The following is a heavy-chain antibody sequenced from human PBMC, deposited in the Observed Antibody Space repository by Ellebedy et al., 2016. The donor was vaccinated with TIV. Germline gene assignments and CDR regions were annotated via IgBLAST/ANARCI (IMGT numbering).Heavy chain of an antibody. V-gene: IGHV3-21*01. J-gene: IGHJ4*02. CDR1: GFTFSTYS. Sequence: GESPKISCAASGFTFSTYSLNWVRQAPGKGLEWVSSISTITNYADSVRGRFTISRDNAKNSLYLQMNSLRAEDTAVYYCSRGGGCGGGTCYYPDFWGQGTLVTVSS. D-gene: IGHD2-15*01. CDR2: ISTITNY. CDR3: SRGGGCGGGTCYYPDF.